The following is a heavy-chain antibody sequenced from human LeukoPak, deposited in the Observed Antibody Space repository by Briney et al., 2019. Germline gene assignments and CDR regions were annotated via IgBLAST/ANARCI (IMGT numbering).Heavy chain of an antibody. CDR2: FSTSGGST. Sequence: GGSLTLFCAASGFTYNLYAMSWVREAPGKGLEWVSDFSTSGGSTYYAVSVKGRFHISRDTSTNTLYLQMNSLRAEDTAVYYCAKDAMDNILTGYYLDDWGQGTPVTVSS. CDR3: AKDAMDNILTGYYLDD. D-gene: IGHD3-9*01. V-gene: IGHV3-23*01. J-gene: IGHJ4*02. CDR1: GFTYNLYA.